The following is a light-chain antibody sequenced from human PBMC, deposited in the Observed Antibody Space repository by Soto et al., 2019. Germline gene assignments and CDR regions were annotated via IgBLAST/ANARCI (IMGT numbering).Light chain of an antibody. CDR3: QQRSKT. CDR2: DAS. J-gene: IGKJ2*01. Sequence: EVVLTQIPATLSLSPGEGATLSCRASQSVSDSLAWYQHKPGQPPRLLIYDASKRATGTPARFSGSGSGTDFSLTISSVEPEDSAVYYCQQRSKTFGQGTKLGI. V-gene: IGKV3-11*01. CDR1: QSVSDS.